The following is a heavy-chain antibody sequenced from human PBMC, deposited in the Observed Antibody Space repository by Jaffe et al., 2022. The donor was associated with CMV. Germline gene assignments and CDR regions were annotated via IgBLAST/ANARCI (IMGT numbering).Heavy chain of an antibody. V-gene: IGHV3-9*01. D-gene: IGHD6-19*01. Sequence: EVQLVESGGGLVQPGRSLRLSCAASGFTFDDYAMHWVRQAPGKGLEWVSGISWNSGSIGYADSVKGRFTISRDNAKNSLYLQMNSLRAEDTALYYCAKTAVAGRGGWFDPWGQGTLVTVSS. CDR1: GFTFDDYA. CDR3: AKTAVAGRGGWFDP. CDR2: ISWNSGSI. J-gene: IGHJ5*02.